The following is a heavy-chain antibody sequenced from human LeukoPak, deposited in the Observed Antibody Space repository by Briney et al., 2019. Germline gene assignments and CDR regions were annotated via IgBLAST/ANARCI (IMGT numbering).Heavy chain of an antibody. J-gene: IGHJ4*02. CDR1: GGTFSSYA. D-gene: IGHD1-26*01. CDR2: IIPIFGTA. Sequence: GASVKVSWKASGGTFSSYAISWVRQAPGQGLEWMGGIIPIFGTANYAQKFQGRVTITTDESTSTAYMELSSLRSEDTAVYYCASRGVGAWAYFDYWGQGTLVTVSS. V-gene: IGHV1-69*05. CDR3: ASRGVGAWAYFDY.